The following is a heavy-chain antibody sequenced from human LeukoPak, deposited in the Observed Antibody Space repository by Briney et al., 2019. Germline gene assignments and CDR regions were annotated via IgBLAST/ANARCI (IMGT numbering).Heavy chain of an antibody. CDR3: AKVLTIFGVVEGIDI. CDR1: GFTFDDYA. J-gene: IGHJ3*02. V-gene: IGHV3-9*01. CDR2: ISWNSGSI. D-gene: IGHD3-3*01. Sequence: GGSLRLSCAASGFTFDDYAMHWVRQAPGKGLEWVSGISWNSGSIGYADSVKGRFTISRDNAKNSLYLQMNSLRAEDTALYYCAKVLTIFGVVEGIDIWGQGTMVTVSS.